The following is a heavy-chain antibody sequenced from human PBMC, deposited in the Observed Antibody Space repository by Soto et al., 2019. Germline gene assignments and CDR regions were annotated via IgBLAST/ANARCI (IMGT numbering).Heavy chain of an antibody. J-gene: IGHJ4*02. CDR1: GGSISSSSYY. D-gene: IGHD3-22*01. Sequence: QLQLQESGPGLVKPSETLSLTCTVSGGSISSSSYYWGWIRQPPGKGLEWIGSIYYSGSTYYNPSLKSRVTISVDTSKNQFSLKLSSVTAADTAVYYCARHEHDSSGYHPGHFDYWGQGTLVTVSS. CDR3: ARHEHDSSGYHPGHFDY. CDR2: IYYSGST. V-gene: IGHV4-39*01.